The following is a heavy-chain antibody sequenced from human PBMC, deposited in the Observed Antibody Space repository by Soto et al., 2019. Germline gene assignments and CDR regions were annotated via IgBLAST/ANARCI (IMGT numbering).Heavy chain of an antibody. J-gene: IGHJ6*02. Sequence: GGSLRLSCAASGFTFSSYWMHWVRQAPGKGLVWVSRINSDGSSTSYADSVKGRFTISRDNAKNTLYLQMNSLRAEDTAVYYCAREFVVGATVRDYYYYGMDVWGQGTTVTVSS. CDR2: INSDGSST. D-gene: IGHD1-26*01. CDR3: AREFVVGATVRDYYYYGMDV. CDR1: GFTFSSYW. V-gene: IGHV3-74*01.